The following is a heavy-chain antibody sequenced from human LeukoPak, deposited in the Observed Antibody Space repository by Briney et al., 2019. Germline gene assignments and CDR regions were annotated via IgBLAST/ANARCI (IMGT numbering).Heavy chain of an antibody. CDR3: ASASVASLFDY. CDR1: GFTFSSYA. D-gene: IGHD6-19*01. Sequence: PGRSLRLSCAASGFTFSSYAMHWVRQAPGKGLEWVSSISSSSSYIYYADSVKGRFTISRDNAKNSLYLQMNSLRAEDTAVYYCASASVASLFDYWGQGTLVTVSS. CDR2: ISSSSSYI. V-gene: IGHV3-21*01. J-gene: IGHJ4*02.